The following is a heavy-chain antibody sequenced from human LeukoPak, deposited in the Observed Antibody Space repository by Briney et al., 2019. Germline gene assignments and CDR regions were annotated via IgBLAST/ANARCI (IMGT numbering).Heavy chain of an antibody. CDR2: IYYSGST. V-gene: IGHV4-39*01. CDR1: GGSISSSSYY. J-gene: IGHJ3*02. D-gene: IGHD3-10*01. Sequence: SETLSLTCTVSGGSISSSSYYWGWIRQPPGKGLEWIGSIYYSGSTYYSPSLKSRVTISVDTSKNQFSLKLSSVTAADTAVYYCARHKSHLHYYGSGSYYNVFRNRADAFDIWGQGTMVTVSS. CDR3: ARHKSHLHYYGSGSYYNVFRNRADAFDI.